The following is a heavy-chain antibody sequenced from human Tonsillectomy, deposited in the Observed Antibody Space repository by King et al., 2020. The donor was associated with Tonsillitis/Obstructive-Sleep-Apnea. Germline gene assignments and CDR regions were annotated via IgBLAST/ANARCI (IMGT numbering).Heavy chain of an antibody. Sequence: VQLVESGGGVVQPGGSLRLSCAASGFTFDDHAMHWVRQAPGKGLECVSLISGDGGSTYYADSVKGRFTISRDNSRNSLYLQMNSLRTEDTALYYCAKDSTYDYMDVWGKGTTVTVSS. V-gene: IGHV3-43*02. CDR2: ISGDGGST. CDR3: AKDSTYDYMDV. J-gene: IGHJ6*03. CDR1: GFTFDDHA.